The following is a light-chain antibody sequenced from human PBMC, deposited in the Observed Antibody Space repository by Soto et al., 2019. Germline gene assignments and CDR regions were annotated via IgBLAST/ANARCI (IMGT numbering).Light chain of an antibody. V-gene: IGKV3-20*01. J-gene: IGKJ2*01. CDR1: QTVNSDY. Sequence: ETVLTQSPGTVSLSPGERATLSCTTSQTVNSDYLAWYQQKPGQAPRLLIYGVFNRATGIPDRFSGSGSGTYFTLTIRGLEPEDSAVYYCQHYDGSPRTFGQGTNLEI. CDR3: QHYDGSPRT. CDR2: GVF.